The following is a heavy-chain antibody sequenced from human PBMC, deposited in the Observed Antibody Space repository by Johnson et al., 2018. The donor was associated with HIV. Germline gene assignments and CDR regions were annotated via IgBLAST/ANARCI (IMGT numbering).Heavy chain of an antibody. CDR2: VSYDGTKK. CDR1: GFTFSNYD. CDR3: AKAYCPGCDAFDI. V-gene: IGHV3-30*18. J-gene: IGHJ3*02. Sequence: QVQLAQSRGGVVQPGRSLRLSCAASGFTFSNYDMDWVRQAPGKGLEWVVTVSYDGTKKSYADSVKGRFSISRDNSKNTLYLQMNSLRTEDSGVYYCAKAYCPGCDAFDIWGLGTMVTVSS. D-gene: IGHD2-21*01.